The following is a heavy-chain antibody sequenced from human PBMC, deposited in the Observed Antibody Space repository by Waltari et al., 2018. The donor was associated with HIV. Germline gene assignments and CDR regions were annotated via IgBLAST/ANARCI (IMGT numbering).Heavy chain of an antibody. D-gene: IGHD3-10*01. J-gene: IGHJ3*02. CDR3: ARAGRSFSSRPKTFDI. V-gene: IGHV4-39*01. CDR1: GGSIHSTNNY. Sequence: QLQLWESGPGLVGASEALSLTCFVSGGSIHSTNNYWGWIRQPPGEGLEWSGSIYYTGAAYSGPSLKSRVTISVDTSKNQFSLKLSSVTATDAAVYFCARAGRSFSSRPKTFDIWGPGTMVTVSS. CDR2: IYYTGAA.